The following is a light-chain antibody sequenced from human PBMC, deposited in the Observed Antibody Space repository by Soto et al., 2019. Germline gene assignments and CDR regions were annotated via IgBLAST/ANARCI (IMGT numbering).Light chain of an antibody. CDR2: ATS. Sequence: ILSTQSPGGLCLAPVESPTLCCRASQSISSNFLAWYQQKPGQSPRLLIYATSSRATGTQGRFSGSGSGTDFTLTISRLEPEDFAVYYCQPYSSSWTLGQWPQVDIK. J-gene: IGKJ1*01. V-gene: IGKV3-20*01. CDR3: QPYSSSWT. CDR1: QSISSNF.